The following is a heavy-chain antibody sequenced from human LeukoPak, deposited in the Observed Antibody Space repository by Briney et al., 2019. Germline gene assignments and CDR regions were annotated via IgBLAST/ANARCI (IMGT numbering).Heavy chain of an antibody. CDR3: ARDTTGYDPF. J-gene: IGHJ4*02. CDR1: GFTVSSNY. D-gene: IGHD5-12*01. CDR2: IYSGGST. Sequence: TGGSLRLSCAASGFTVSSNYMSWVRQAPGKGLEWVSVIYSGGSTYYADSVKGRFTISRDNSKNTLYLQMNSLRAEDTAVYYCARDTTGYDPFWGQGTLVTVSS. V-gene: IGHV3-53*01.